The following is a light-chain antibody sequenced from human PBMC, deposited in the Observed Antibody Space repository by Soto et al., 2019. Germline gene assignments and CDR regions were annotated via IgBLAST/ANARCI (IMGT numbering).Light chain of an antibody. CDR2: SHN. Sequence: QSVLTQSPSASGAPGQRVTISCSGSSSNIGSNAVNWYQHLPGAAPKLLIYSHNQRPSGVPDRFSGSRSGTSASLAISGLQSEDEAEYYCAAWDDSLKGVVFGGGTKVTVL. CDR1: SSNIGSNA. CDR3: AAWDDSLKGVV. J-gene: IGLJ2*01. V-gene: IGLV1-44*01.